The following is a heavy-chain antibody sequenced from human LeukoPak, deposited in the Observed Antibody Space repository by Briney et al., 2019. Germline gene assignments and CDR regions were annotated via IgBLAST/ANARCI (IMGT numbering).Heavy chain of an antibody. Sequence: GGSLRLSCAASGFTFSGYWMSWVRQAPGKGLEWVANIKQDGSEKYYVDSVKGRFTISRDNAKNSLYLQMNSLGAEDTAVYYCARDNMVRGVIIDYYYYGMDVWGQGTTVTVSS. V-gene: IGHV3-7*01. D-gene: IGHD3-10*01. J-gene: IGHJ6*02. CDR1: GFTFSGYW. CDR3: ARDNMVRGVIIDYYYYGMDV. CDR2: IKQDGSEK.